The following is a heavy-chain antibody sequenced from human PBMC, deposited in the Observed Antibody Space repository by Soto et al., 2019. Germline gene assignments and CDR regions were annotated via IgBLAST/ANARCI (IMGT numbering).Heavy chain of an antibody. CDR2: INPGTGYT. J-gene: IGHJ4*02. CDR3: TRDLNGGNPFDY. CDR1: GYTLPNYS. V-gene: IGHV1-3*01. D-gene: IGHD2-8*01. Sequence: QVQFVQSGAEVKKPGASVRLSCKPSGYTLPNYSIQWVRQAAGQGLQWLGWINPGTGYTESSQRFQGRLTLTMDTSATTFYMDLTSLTSEDTALYFCTRDLNGGNPFDYWGQGTLVTVSS.